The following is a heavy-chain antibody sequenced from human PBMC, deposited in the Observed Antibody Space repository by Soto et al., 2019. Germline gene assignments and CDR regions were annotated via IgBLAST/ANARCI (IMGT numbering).Heavy chain of an antibody. Sequence: ASVKVSCKVSGYTLTEFSMHWVRQAPGKGLEWMGTFDPEDGETLYAQKFQGRITMTEDTSTDTAYMELSSLRSEDTAVYYCSTDTLFGEVIRQFEYWGHGTLVTVSS. CDR2: FDPEDGET. CDR1: GYTLTEFS. J-gene: IGHJ4*01. CDR3: STDTLFGEVIRQFEY. V-gene: IGHV1-24*01. D-gene: IGHD3-3*01.